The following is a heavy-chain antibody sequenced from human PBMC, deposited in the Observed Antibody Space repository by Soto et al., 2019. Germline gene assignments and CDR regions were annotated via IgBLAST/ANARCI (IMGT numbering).Heavy chain of an antibody. V-gene: IGHV4-4*02. Sequence: QAQLQESGPGLVKPSETLSLTCTVFSDSIDSSDWWNWVRQSPGRGLEWIGEISHGGNTNYNPSLMSRVTMSVDMSKNQFSLSANSVTAADTAVYYCARDTKTASGQWYFDLWGRGTLVTVSS. J-gene: IGHJ2*01. CDR2: ISHGGNT. CDR1: SDSIDSSDW. D-gene: IGHD1-26*01. CDR3: ARDTKTASGQWYFDL.